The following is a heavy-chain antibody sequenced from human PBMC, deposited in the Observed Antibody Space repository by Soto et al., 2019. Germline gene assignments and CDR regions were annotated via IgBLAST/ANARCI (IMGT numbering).Heavy chain of an antibody. CDR2: IYYSGST. Sequence: QLQLQESGPGPVKPSETLSLTCTVSGGSISSSSYYWGWIRQPPGKGLEWIGSIYYSGSTYYNPSLKSRVTISVDTSKNQFSLKLSSVTAADTAVYYCARLSTAFYWFDPWGQGTLVTVSS. J-gene: IGHJ5*02. D-gene: IGHD4-17*01. CDR3: ARLSTAFYWFDP. CDR1: GGSISSSSYY. V-gene: IGHV4-39*01.